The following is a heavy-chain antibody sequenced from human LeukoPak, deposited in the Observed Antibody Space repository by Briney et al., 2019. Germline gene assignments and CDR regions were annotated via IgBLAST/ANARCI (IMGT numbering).Heavy chain of an antibody. J-gene: IGHJ4*02. Sequence: NPSETLSLTCTVSGGPISSSSYYWGWIRQPPGKGLEWIGNIYYSGSTYYNPSLKSRVTISVDTSKNQFSLKLSSVTAADTAVYYCARDLWGVVGPVYYFDYWGQGTLVTVSS. CDR3: ARDLWGVVGPVYYFDY. CDR2: IYYSGST. CDR1: GGPISSSSYY. V-gene: IGHV4-39*07. D-gene: IGHD3-10*01.